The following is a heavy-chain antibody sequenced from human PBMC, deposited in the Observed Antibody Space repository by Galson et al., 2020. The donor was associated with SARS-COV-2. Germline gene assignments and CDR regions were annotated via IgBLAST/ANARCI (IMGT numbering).Heavy chain of an antibody. CDR1: GFTFSSYS. CDR3: ARGAGATKNWFDP. V-gene: IGHV3-21*01. Sequence: GESLKISCAASGFTFSSYSMNWVRQAPGKGLEWVSSISSSSSYIYYADSVKGRFTISRDNAKNSLYLQMNSLRAEDTAVYYCARGAGATKNWFDPWGQGTLVTVSS. CDR2: ISSSSSYI. D-gene: IGHD1-26*01. J-gene: IGHJ5*02.